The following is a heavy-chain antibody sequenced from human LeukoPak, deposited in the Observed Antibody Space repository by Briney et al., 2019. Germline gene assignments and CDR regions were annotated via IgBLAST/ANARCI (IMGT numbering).Heavy chain of an antibody. CDR3: VRGVGSSTSCYVRAFDI. Sequence: PGGSLRLSCTASGFTFSNSCMRWVCQAREKGLEWVADIRCDGRENCYVDSVKGRLTISRDNAKNSLYLQVNSLRAEDMTVYYCVRGVGSSTSCYVRAFDIWGQGTMVTVSS. CDR1: GFTFSNSC. J-gene: IGHJ3*02. D-gene: IGHD2-2*01. CDR2: IRCDGREN. V-gene: IGHV3-52*01.